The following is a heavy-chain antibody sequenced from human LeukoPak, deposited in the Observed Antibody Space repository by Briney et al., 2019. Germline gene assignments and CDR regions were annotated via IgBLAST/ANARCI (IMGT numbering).Heavy chain of an antibody. CDR2: IYTSGST. J-gene: IGHJ3*02. CDR3: ARGASGTLYDAFDI. Sequence: SETLSLTCTVSGGSISSGSYYWSWIRQPAGKGLEWIGRIYTSGSTNYNPSLKSRVTISVDTSKNHLSLKVSSVTAADTAVYYCARGASGTLYDAFDIWGQGTMVTVSS. CDR1: GGSISSGSYY. D-gene: IGHD1-26*01. V-gene: IGHV4-61*02.